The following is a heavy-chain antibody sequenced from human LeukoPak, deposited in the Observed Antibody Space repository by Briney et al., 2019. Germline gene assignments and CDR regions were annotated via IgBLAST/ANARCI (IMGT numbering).Heavy chain of an antibody. D-gene: IGHD2-2*01. CDR1: GFTFSDYY. CDR3: AKTTSITNHYHYGMDV. CDR2: ISSSGSTI. J-gene: IGHJ6*02. Sequence: GGSLRLSCAASGFTFSDYYMSWIRQAPGKGLEWVSYISSSGSTIYYADSVKGRFTISRDNSKNTLYLQMNSLRSEDTAVYYCAKTTSITNHYHYGMDVWGQGTTVTVSS. V-gene: IGHV3-11*04.